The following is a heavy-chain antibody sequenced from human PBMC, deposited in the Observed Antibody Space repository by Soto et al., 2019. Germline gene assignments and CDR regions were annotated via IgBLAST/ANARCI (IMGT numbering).Heavy chain of an antibody. J-gene: IGHJ3*02. CDR1: GFTFSSYG. Sequence: GGSLRLSCAASGFTFSSYGMHWVRQAPGKGLEWVAVISYDGSNKYYADSVKGRFTISRDNSKNTLYLQMNSLRAEDTAVYYCAKDLRVYARRDAFDIWGQGTMVTVSS. V-gene: IGHV3-30*18. CDR2: ISYDGSNK. D-gene: IGHD2-8*01. CDR3: AKDLRVYARRDAFDI.